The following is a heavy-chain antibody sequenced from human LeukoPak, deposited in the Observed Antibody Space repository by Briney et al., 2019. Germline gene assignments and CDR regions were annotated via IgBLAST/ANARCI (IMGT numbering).Heavy chain of an antibody. CDR3: AKGYCSSTSCYIDY. CDR1: GFTFDDYA. V-gene: IGHV3-9*01. Sequence: PGRSLRLSCAASGFTFDDYAMHWVRQAPGKGLEWVSGISWNSGSMGYADSVKGRFTISRDNAKNSLYLQMNSLRAEDTALYYCAKGYCSSTSCYIDYWGQGTLVTVSS. D-gene: IGHD2-2*02. CDR2: ISWNSGSM. J-gene: IGHJ4*02.